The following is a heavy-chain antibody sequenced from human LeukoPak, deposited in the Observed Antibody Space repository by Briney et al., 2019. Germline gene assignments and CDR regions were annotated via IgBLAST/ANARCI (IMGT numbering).Heavy chain of an antibody. Sequence: SGPTLVKPTQTLTLTCTFSGFSLSTSGVGVGWIRQPPGKALEWLALIYWNDDKRYSPSLKSRLTITKDTSKNQVVLTMTNMDPVDTATYYCARSMRDSSGYYYPTGDYWGQGTLVTVSS. J-gene: IGHJ4*02. CDR1: GFSLSTSGVG. V-gene: IGHV2-5*01. CDR2: IYWNDDK. D-gene: IGHD3-22*01. CDR3: ARSMRDSSGYYYPTGDY.